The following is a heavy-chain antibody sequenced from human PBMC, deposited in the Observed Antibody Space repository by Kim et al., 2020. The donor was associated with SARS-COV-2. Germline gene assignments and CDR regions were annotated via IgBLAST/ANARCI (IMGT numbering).Heavy chain of an antibody. V-gene: IGHV4-39*01. J-gene: IGHJ6*02. CDR2: IYYSGST. CDR1: GGSISSSSYY. CDR3: ATPSGTDYYGMDV. Sequence: SETLSLTCTVSGGSISSSSYYWGWIRQPPGKGLEWIGSIYYSGSTYYNPSLKSRVTISVDTSKNQFSLKLSSVTAADTAVYYCATPSGTDYYGMDVWGQGTTVTVSS. D-gene: IGHD3-10*01.